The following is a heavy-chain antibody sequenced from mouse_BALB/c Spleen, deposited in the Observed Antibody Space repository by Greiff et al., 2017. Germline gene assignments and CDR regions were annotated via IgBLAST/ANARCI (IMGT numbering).Heavy chain of an antibody. J-gene: IGHJ1*01. CDR3: ARAGYYYGPYWYFDV. CDR1: GFTFSSYG. CDR2: ISSGGST. V-gene: IGHV5-6-5*01. D-gene: IGHD1-1*01. Sequence: EVNVVESGGDLVKPGGSLKLSCAASGFTFSSYGMSWVRQTPDKRLEWVATISSGGSTYYPDSVKGRFTISRDNARNILYLQMSSLRSEDTAMYYCARAGYYYGPYWYFDVWGAGTTVTVSS.